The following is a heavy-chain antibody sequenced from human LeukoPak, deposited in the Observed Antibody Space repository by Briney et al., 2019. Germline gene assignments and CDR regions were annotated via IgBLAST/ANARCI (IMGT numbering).Heavy chain of an antibody. Sequence: SVKVSCKASGGTFSSYAISWVRQAPGQGLEWMGGIIPIFGTANYAQKFQGRVTITTDESTSTAYMELSSLRPEDTAVYYCARGGIAAATADYWGQGTLVTVSS. CDR2: IIPIFGTA. J-gene: IGHJ4*02. D-gene: IGHD6-13*01. CDR3: ARGGIAAATADY. CDR1: GGTFSSYA. V-gene: IGHV1-69*05.